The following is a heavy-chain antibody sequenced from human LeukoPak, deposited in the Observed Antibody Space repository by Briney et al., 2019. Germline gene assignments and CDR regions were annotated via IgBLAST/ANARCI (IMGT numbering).Heavy chain of an antibody. D-gene: IGHD4-17*01. CDR3: AKDDGDYVELPVDYFDY. Sequence: PGRSLRLSCAASGFTFSSYGMHWVRQAPGKGLEWLAVISYDGSNKYYADSVKGRFTISRDNSKNTLYLQMNSLRAEDTAVYYCAKDDGDYVELPVDYFDYWGQGTLVTVSS. J-gene: IGHJ4*02. CDR1: GFTFSSYG. V-gene: IGHV3-30*18. CDR2: ISYDGSNK.